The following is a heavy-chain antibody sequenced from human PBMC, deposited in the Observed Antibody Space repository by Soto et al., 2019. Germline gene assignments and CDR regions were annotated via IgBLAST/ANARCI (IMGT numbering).Heavy chain of an antibody. CDR2: IYYSGST. Sequence: QLQLQESGPGLVKPSETLSLTCTVSGGSISSSSYYWGWIRQPPGKGLEWIGSIYYSGSTYYNPSLKSRVTISVDTSKHQFSLKLSSVAAADTAVYYCARHPGLGLGELSLAKGDYWGQGTLVTVSS. D-gene: IGHD3-16*02. CDR1: GGSISSSSYY. CDR3: ARHPGLGLGELSLAKGDY. V-gene: IGHV4-39*01. J-gene: IGHJ4*02.